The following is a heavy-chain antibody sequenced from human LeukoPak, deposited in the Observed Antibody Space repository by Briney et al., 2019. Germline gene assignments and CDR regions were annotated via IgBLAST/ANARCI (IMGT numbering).Heavy chain of an antibody. J-gene: IGHJ4*02. CDR1: GGSISSGGYY. V-gene: IGHV4-30-2*01. D-gene: IGHD5-12*01. CDR2: IYHSGST. CDR3: ARDLGGGYDYVDY. Sequence: PSQTLSLTCTVSGGSISSGGYYWSWIRQPPGKGLEWIGYIYHSGSTYYNPSLKSRVTISVDRSKNQFSLKLSSVTAADTAVYYCARDLGGGYDYVDYWGQGTLVTVSS.